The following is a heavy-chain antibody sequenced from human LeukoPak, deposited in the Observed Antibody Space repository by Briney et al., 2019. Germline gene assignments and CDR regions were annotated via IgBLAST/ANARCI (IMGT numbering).Heavy chain of an antibody. Sequence: PSETLSLTCTVSGGSISSSSYYWGWIRQPPGKGLEWTGSIYYSGSTYYNPSLKSRVTISVDTSKNQFSLKLSSVTAADTAVYYCARLTVMFFSRQLVAFDIWGQGTMVTVSS. CDR1: GGSISSSSYY. CDR3: ARLTVMFFSRQLVAFDI. V-gene: IGHV4-39*01. J-gene: IGHJ3*02. CDR2: IYYSGST. D-gene: IGHD6-13*01.